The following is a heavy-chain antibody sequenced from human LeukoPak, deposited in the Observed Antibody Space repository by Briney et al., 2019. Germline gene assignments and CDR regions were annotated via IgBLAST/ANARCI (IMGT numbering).Heavy chain of an antibody. Sequence: SETLSLTCAVSGGSISSTNWWSWVRQPPGKGLEWIGEIFHSGGTNYNPSLKSRISLSVDKSQNQFSLKLNSLTAADTAVYYCAANGYYSIDVWGKGTTVTVSS. J-gene: IGHJ6*03. CDR2: IFHSGGT. CDR1: GGSISSTNW. D-gene: IGHD2-8*01. CDR3: AANGYYSIDV. V-gene: IGHV4-4*02.